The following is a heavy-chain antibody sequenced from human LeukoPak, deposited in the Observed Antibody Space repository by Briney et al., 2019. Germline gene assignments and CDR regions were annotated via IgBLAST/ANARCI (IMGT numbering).Heavy chain of an antibody. CDR1: GFTVSSNY. J-gene: IGHJ4*02. CDR3: ARDKMTTVTTFDY. Sequence: GGSLRLSCVASGFTVSSNYMSWVRQAPGKGLEWVSVIYSGGSTYYADSVKGRFTISRDNSKNTLYLQMNSLRAKDTAVYYCARDKMTTVTTFDYWGQGTLVTVSS. V-gene: IGHV3-53*01. CDR2: IYSGGST. D-gene: IGHD4-17*01.